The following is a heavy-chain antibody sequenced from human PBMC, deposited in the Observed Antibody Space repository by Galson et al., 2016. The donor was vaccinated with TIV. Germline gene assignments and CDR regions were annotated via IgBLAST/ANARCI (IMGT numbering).Heavy chain of an antibody. Sequence: SLRLSCAASGFTLSDYYMNWIRQVPGKGLEWIAYIASHTTSMNIADSVRDRFSVSRDNANNSVFLQLNSLRVEDTAVYYCAREEIQLGSDYWGRGTLVTVSS. V-gene: IGHV3-11*06. CDR1: GFTLSDYY. CDR3: AREEIQLGSDY. J-gene: IGHJ4*02. D-gene: IGHD5-18*01. CDR2: IASHTTSM.